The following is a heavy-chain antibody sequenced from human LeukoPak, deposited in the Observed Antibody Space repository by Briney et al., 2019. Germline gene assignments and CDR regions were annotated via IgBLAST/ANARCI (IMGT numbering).Heavy chain of an antibody. CDR3: ARSPLGIAPFDY. J-gene: IGHJ4*02. D-gene: IGHD7-27*01. CDR2: IRNKANRYTT. V-gene: IGHV3-72*01. Sequence: GGSLRLSCAASGFTFSDHHMDWVRQTPGEGLEWVARIRNKANRYTTEYAASVKGRFTISRDDSENSLYLQMDSLKTEDTAVYYCARSPLGIAPFDYWGQGTLVTVSS. CDR1: GFTFSDHH.